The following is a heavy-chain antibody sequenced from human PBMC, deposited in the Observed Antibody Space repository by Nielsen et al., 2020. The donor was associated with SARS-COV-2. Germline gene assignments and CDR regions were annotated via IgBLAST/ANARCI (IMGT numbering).Heavy chain of an antibody. CDR3: AKDQWELLTYYYYYYMDV. CDR1: GFTFSSYS. J-gene: IGHJ6*03. Sequence: GESLKISCAASGFTFSSYSMNWVRQAPGKGLEWVSSISSSSSYIYYADSVKGRFTISRDNAKNSLYLQMNSLRAEDTAVYYCAKDQWELLTYYYYYYMDVWGKGTTVTVSS. D-gene: IGHD1-26*01. V-gene: IGHV3-21*01. CDR2: ISSSSSYI.